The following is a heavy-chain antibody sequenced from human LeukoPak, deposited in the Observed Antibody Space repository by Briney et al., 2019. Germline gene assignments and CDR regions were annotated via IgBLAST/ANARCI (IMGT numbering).Heavy chain of an antibody. V-gene: IGHV4-31*03. Sequence: SETLSLTCTVSGGSISSGSYYWSWIRQHPGKGLEWIGYIYYSGSTYYNPSLKSRVTISVDTSKNQFSLKLSSVTAADTAVYYCARVAWWNHGWFDPRGQGTLVTVSS. J-gene: IGHJ5*02. CDR1: GGSISSGSYY. D-gene: IGHD1-14*01. CDR2: IYYSGST. CDR3: ARVAWWNHGWFDP.